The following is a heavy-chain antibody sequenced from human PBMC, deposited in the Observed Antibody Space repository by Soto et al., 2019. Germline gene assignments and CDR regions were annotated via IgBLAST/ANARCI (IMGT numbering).Heavy chain of an antibody. D-gene: IGHD5-12*01. V-gene: IGHV4-34*01. CDR1: GGSFSGYY. CDR2: INHSGST. J-gene: IGHJ4*02. CDR3: ARGRWLRSSFDE. Sequence: PSETLSLTCAVYGGSFSGYYWSWIRQPPGKGLEWIGEINHSGSTNYNPSLKSRVTISVDTSKNQFSLKLSSVTAADTAVYYCARGRWLRSSFDEWGQGTLVTVSS.